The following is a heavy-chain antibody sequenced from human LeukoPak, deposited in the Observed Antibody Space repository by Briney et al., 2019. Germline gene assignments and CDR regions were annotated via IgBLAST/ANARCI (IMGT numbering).Heavy chain of an antibody. V-gene: IGHV3-23*01. CDR3: VKFRGIQRYTYHMDV. D-gene: IGHD3-10*01. CDR1: GFTFRNYA. CDR2: LTGSGGNT. Sequence: GGSLRLSCAASGFTFRNYAMSWVRQAPGKGLEWVSGLTGSGGNTYYADSVKGRFTISRDNSKNTLSLQMNSLRAEDAAVYYCVKFRGIQRYTYHMDVWGKGTTVTVSS. J-gene: IGHJ6*03.